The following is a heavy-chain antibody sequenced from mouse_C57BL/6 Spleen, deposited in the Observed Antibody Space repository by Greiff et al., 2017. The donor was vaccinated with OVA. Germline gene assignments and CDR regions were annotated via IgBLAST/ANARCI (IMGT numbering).Heavy chain of an antibody. CDR3: ARGITTVVATPGGYYFDY. Sequence: EVQLQQSGAELVKPGASVKLSCTASGFNIKDYYMHWVKQRTEQGLEWIGRIDPEDGETKYAPKFQGKATITADTSSNTACLQLSSLTSEDTAVYYCARGITTVVATPGGYYFDYWGQGTTLTVSS. CDR1: GFNIKDYY. J-gene: IGHJ2*01. CDR2: IDPEDGET. V-gene: IGHV14-2*01. D-gene: IGHD1-1*01.